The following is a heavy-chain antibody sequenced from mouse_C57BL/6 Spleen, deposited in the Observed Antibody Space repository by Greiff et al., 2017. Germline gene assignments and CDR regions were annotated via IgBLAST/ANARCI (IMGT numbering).Heavy chain of an antibody. Sequence: VQLQPSVAELVRPGASVTLSCTASGFNIKNTYMHWVQQRPEQGLEWIGRIDPATGRTKYAPKFQGKATITAATSSNTAYLQLISLTSEATAVYYGAKWKEDYDGAGCAYWGQGTLVTVSA. J-gene: IGHJ3*01. D-gene: IGHD2-4*01. V-gene: IGHV14-3*01. CDR2: IDPATGRT. CDR1: GFNIKNTY. CDR3: AKWKEDYDGAGCAY.